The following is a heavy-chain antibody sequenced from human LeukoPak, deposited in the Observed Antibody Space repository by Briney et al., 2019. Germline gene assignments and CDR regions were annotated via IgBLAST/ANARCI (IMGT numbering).Heavy chain of an antibody. D-gene: IGHD4-17*01. CDR1: GGSFSGYY. J-gene: IGHJ6*02. CDR3: ARGGDYGDYGYYYAMDV. CDR2: INHSGST. V-gene: IGHV4-34*01. Sequence: PSETLSLTCAVYGGSFSGYYWSWIRQPPGKGLEWIGEINHSGSTNYNPSLKSRVTISVDTSKNQFSLKLSSVTAADTAVYYCARGGDYGDYGYYYAMDVWGQGTTVTVSS.